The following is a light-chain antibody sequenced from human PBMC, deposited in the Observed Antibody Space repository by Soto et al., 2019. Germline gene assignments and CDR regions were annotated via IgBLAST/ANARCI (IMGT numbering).Light chain of an antibody. CDR2: DAS. CDR1: QDISNY. V-gene: IGKV1-33*01. Sequence: DIQMTQSPSSLSASVGDRVTITCQASQDISNYLNWYLQKPGKAPKLLIYDASNLETGVPSRFSGSGSGTDFTFTISSLQPEDIATYYCQQYDNLLSLTFGGGTKVEIK. J-gene: IGKJ4*01. CDR3: QQYDNLLSLT.